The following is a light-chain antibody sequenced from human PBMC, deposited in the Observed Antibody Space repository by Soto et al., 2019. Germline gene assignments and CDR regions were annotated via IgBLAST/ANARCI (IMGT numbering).Light chain of an antibody. CDR2: DAS. J-gene: IGKJ2*01. CDR1: QGVCSY. V-gene: IGKV3-11*01. Sequence: EIMLTQSPATLSLSPGERATLSCRASQGVCSYLAWYQQKPGQAPRLLIYDASNRATGIPARFSGSGSGTDFTLTISSLEHDDFVVYCCQQRSNFSVTFGQGTKLEIK. CDR3: QQRSNFSVT.